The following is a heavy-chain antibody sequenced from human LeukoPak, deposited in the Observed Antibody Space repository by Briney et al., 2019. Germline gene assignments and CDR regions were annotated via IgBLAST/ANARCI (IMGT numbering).Heavy chain of an antibody. D-gene: IGHD2-2*02. CDR3: ARKYRYCSSTSCYSFYMDV. V-gene: IGHV4-38-2*02. Sequence: SETLSLTCTVSGYSISSGYYWGWIRQPPGKGLEWIGSIYHSGSTYYNPSLKSRVTISVDTSKNQFSLKLSSVTAADTAVYYCARKYRYCSSTSCYSFYMDVWGQGTTVTVSS. CDR2: IYHSGST. CDR1: GYSISSGYY. J-gene: IGHJ6*03.